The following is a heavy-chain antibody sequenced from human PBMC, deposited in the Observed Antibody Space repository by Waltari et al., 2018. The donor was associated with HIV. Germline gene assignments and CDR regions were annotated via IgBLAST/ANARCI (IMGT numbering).Heavy chain of an antibody. D-gene: IGHD1-7*01. V-gene: IGHV4-59*01. CDR1: GDSISSNY. J-gene: IGHJ4*02. Sequence: QVQLQESGPGLVKPSETLSLTCTVSGDSISSNYWCWIRQPPGKRLEWIGYIYNSGSTNYNPSVKSRVTISVDTSKNQFSLKLSSVTAADTAVYYCARDSGPTAGGLDSWGQGTLVTVSS. CDR3: ARDSGPTAGGLDS. CDR2: IYNSGST.